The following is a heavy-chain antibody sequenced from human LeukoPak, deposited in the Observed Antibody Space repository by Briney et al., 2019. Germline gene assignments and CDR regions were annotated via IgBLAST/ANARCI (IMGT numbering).Heavy chain of an antibody. CDR3: ARALIVGSRWYGPCFDP. CDR2: INHSGST. J-gene: IGHJ5*02. D-gene: IGHD6-13*01. CDR1: GGSFSGYY. V-gene: IGHV4-34*01. Sequence: SETLSLTCAVYGGSFSGYYWSWIRQPPGKGLEWIGEINHSGSTNYNPSLKSRVTISVDTSKNQFSLKLSSVTAADTAVYYCARALIVGSRWYGPCFDPWGQGTLVPVSS.